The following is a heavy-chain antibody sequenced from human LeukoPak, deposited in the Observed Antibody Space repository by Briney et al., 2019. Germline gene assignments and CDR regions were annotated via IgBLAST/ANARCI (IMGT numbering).Heavy chain of an antibody. J-gene: IGHJ3*02. CDR2: IYPGDFDT. D-gene: IGHD6-13*01. CDR1: GYSFTSYW. CDR3: AIAAAGYDAFDI. Sequence: GESLKISCKGSGYSFTSYWIGWVGQMPGKGLEWMGIIYPGDFDTTYTPSSQGQVTISADNSISTAYLQWSSLKASDTAMYYCAIAAAGYDAFDIWGQGTMVTVSS. V-gene: IGHV5-51*01.